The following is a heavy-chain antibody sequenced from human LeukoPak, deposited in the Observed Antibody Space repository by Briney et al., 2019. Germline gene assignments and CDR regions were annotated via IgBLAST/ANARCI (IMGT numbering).Heavy chain of an antibody. J-gene: IGHJ4*02. CDR2: INHSGST. CDR1: GGSFSGYY. Sequence: SETLSLTCAVYGGSFSGYYWSWIRQPPGKGLEWIGKINHSGSTNYNPSLKSRVTISVDTSKNQFSLKLSSVTAADTAVYYCARVRGTAMASGPFDYWGQGTLVTVSS. V-gene: IGHV4-34*01. CDR3: ARVRGTAMASGPFDY. D-gene: IGHD5-18*01.